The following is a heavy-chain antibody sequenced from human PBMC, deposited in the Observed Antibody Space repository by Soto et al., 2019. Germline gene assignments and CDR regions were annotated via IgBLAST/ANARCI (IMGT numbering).Heavy chain of an antibody. CDR2: ISAYNGNT. D-gene: IGHD2-21*01. CDR3: ARGDLLLCGAKNDY. J-gene: IGHJ4*02. V-gene: IGHV1-18*01. Sequence: QVQLVQSGAEVKKPGASVKVSCKASGYTFINYGITWVRQAAGQGLEWMGWISAYNGNTNYAQKLQGRVTMTTDASSSTAYMEVRILRSDDTAVYYCARGDLLLCGAKNDYWGQGTLVTVSS. CDR1: GYTFINYG.